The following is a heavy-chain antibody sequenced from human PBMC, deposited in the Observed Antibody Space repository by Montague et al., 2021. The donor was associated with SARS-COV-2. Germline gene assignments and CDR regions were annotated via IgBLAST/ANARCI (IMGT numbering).Heavy chain of an antibody. Sequence: SLRLSCAASGFTFRSYTMNWVRQSPGMGLEWVSFISSSSSSIYYADSLKGRFTISRDNAKNSLYLQMNSLRVEDTAVYYCVRGGACCGGKCNGGARDWGQGTLVTVSS. D-gene: IGHD2-15*01. CDR1: GFTFRSYT. J-gene: IGHJ4*02. V-gene: IGHV3-21*01. CDR3: VRGGACCGGKCNGGARD. CDR2: ISSSSSSI.